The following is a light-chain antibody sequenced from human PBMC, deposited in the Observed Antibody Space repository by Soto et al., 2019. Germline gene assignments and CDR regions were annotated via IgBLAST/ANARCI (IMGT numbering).Light chain of an antibody. V-gene: IGLV4-69*01. J-gene: IGLJ3*02. CDR2: VNSDGSH. CDR1: SAHSSYA. CDR3: QTWGTGNWV. Sequence: QPVLTQSPSASASLGASVKVTCTLSSAHSSYAIAWHQQQPEKGPRYLMKVNSDGSHRKGDGIPDRFSGSSSGAERYLTISSLQSEDEADYYCQTWGTGNWVFGGGTKLTVL.